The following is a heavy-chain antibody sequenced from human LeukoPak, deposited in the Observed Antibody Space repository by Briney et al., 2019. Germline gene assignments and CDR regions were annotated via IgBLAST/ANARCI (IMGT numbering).Heavy chain of an antibody. V-gene: IGHV4-4*07. Sequence: SETLSLTCTVSGGSISSYYWSWIRQPAGKGLEWIGRIYTSGSTNYNPSLKSRVTMSVDTSKNQFSLKLSSVTAADTAAYYCARDDPRLRPLVYWGQGTLVTVSS. CDR3: ARDDPRLRPLVY. J-gene: IGHJ4*02. CDR2: IYTSGST. D-gene: IGHD2-8*01. CDR1: GGSISSYY.